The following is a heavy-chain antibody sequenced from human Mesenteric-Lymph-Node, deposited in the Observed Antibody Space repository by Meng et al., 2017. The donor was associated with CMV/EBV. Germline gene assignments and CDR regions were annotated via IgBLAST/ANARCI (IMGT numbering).Heavy chain of an antibody. J-gene: IGHJ4*02. V-gene: IGHV3-66*02. D-gene: IGHD4-23*01. CDR1: EYTFRYYA. Sequence: GGSLRLSCAASEYTFRYYAMDWVRQAPGKGLEWVSITYPGGDTYYADSLKGRFTISRDNSKNTLFLQMNNLRTEDTAVYHCAGSTVVNVGGYWGRGSLVTVSS. CDR2: TYPGGDT. CDR3: AGSTVVNVGGY.